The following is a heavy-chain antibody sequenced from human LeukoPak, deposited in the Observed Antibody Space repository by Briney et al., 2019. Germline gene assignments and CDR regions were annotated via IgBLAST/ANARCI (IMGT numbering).Heavy chain of an antibody. CDR3: AKDPYSSGWYYFDY. V-gene: IGHV3-9*01. J-gene: IGHJ4*02. CDR1: GFTFDDYA. D-gene: IGHD6-19*01. CDR2: ISWNSGSI. Sequence: GGSLRLSCAASGFTFDDYAMHWVREAPGKGLGWVSGISWNSGSIGYADSVKGRFTISRDNAKNSLYLQMNSLRAEDTALYYCAKDPYSSGWYYFDYWGQGTLVTVSS.